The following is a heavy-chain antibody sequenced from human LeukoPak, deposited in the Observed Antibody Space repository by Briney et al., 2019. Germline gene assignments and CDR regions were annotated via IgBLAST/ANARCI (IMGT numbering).Heavy chain of an antibody. CDR2: IYNSGFT. Sequence: SETLSLTCTVSGDTVSGDSVNSGTYYWNWIRQPAGKGLEWIGRIYNSGFTNYNPSLKGRVTISVDTSKNQFSLKLSSVTAADTAVYYCARHQSAMVTIWDYWGQGTLVTVSS. CDR3: ARHQSAMVTIWDY. V-gene: IGHV4-61*02. CDR1: GDSVNSGTYY. J-gene: IGHJ4*02. D-gene: IGHD5-18*01.